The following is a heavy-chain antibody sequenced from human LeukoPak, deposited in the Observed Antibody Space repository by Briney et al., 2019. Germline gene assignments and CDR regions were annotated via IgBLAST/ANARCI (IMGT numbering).Heavy chain of an antibody. CDR2: IYHSGST. J-gene: IGHJ3*02. V-gene: IGHV4-30-2*01. Sequence: SQTLSLTCAVSGGSISSGGYSWSWIRRPPGKGLEWIGYIYHSGSTYYNPSLKSRVTISVDRSKNQFSLKLSSVTAADTAVYYCARSRPDYGGNSGGAFDIWGQGTMVTVSS. D-gene: IGHD4-23*01. CDR1: GGSISSGGYS. CDR3: ARSRPDYGGNSGGAFDI.